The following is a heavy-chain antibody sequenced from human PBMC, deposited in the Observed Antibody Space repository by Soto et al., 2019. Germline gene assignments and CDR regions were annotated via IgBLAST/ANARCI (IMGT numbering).Heavy chain of an antibody. V-gene: IGHV3-23*01. J-gene: IGHJ1*01. CDR1: GFTLSSYG. CDR3: AKDSDREYFQH. D-gene: IGHD3-10*01. Sequence: AGGSLRLSCAASGFTLSSYGMSWVRQAPEKGLEWVSGIDASDGDAYYADSVKGRFTISRDNSENTLYLQMNSPRVEDTAVYYCAKDSDREYFQHWGQGTLVTVSS. CDR2: IDASDGDA.